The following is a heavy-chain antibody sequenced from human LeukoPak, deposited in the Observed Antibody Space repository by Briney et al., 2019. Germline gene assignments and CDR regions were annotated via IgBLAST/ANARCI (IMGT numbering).Heavy chain of an antibody. D-gene: IGHD3-22*01. CDR1: GYTFTSYA. V-gene: IGHV1-3*03. CDR3: ARGPYYYDSSGYFLNY. J-gene: IGHJ4*02. Sequence: ASVKVSCKASGYTFTSYAMHWVRQAPGQRLEWMGWINAGNGNTKYSQEFQGRVTITRDTSASTAYMELSSLRSEDMAVYYCARGPYYYDSSGYFLNYWGQGTLVTVSS. CDR2: INAGNGNT.